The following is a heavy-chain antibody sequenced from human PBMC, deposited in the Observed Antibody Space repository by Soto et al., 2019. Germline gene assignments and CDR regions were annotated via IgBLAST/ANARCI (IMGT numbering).Heavy chain of an antibody. D-gene: IGHD2-15*01. J-gene: IGHJ4*02. CDR2: ISYSGST. CDR1: GGSMSSYY. V-gene: IGHV4-59*01. CDR3: ARADPDASVGY. Sequence: SETLSLTCTVSGGSMSSYYWTWLRQSPGRGLEWIGYISYSGSTYYNPSLKSRVTISADTSKNQFSLRMNSMIAAETAVYYCARADPDASVGYWGQGTLVTVSS.